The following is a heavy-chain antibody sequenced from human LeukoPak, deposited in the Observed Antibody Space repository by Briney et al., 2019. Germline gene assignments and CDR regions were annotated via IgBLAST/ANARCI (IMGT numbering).Heavy chain of an antibody. D-gene: IGHD2-2*02. V-gene: IGHV4-4*07. CDR1: GGSISSYY. Sequence: SETLSLTRTVSGGSISSYYWSWIRQPAGKGLEWIGRIYTSGSTNYNPSLKSPVTMSVDTSKNQFSLKLSSVTAADTAVYYCARGGYCSSTGCYTGYYYDGMDVWGQGTTVTVSS. J-gene: IGHJ6*02. CDR2: IYTSGST. CDR3: ARGGYCSSTGCYTGYYYDGMDV.